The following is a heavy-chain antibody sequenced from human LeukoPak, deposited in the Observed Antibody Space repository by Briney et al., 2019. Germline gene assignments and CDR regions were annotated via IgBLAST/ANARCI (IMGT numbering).Heavy chain of an antibody. V-gene: IGHV4-34*01. CDR1: GGSFSGYY. D-gene: IGHD2-15*01. J-gene: IGHJ6*02. CDR3: ARVHNCSGGSCPNYYYYGMDV. Sequence: SSETLSLTCAVYGGSFSGYYWSWIRQPPGKGLEWIGEINHSGSTNYNPSLKSRVTISVDTSKNQFSLKLSSVTAADTAVYYCARVHNCSGGSCPNYYYYGMDVWGQGTTVTVSS. CDR2: INHSGST.